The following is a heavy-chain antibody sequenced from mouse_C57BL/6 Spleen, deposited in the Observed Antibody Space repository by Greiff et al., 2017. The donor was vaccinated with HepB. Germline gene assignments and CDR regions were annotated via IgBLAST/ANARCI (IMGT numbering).Heavy chain of an antibody. CDR2: INPNNGGT. CDR3: ARKSVYYYGSIPYYFDY. V-gene: IGHV1-22*01. D-gene: IGHD1-1*01. Sequence: EVQLQQSGPELVKPGASVKMSCKASGYTFTDYNMHWVKQSHGKSLEWIGYINPNNGGTSYNQKFKGKATLTVNKSSSTAYMELRSLTSEDSAVYYCARKSVYYYGSIPYYFDYWGQGTTLTVSS. J-gene: IGHJ2*01. CDR1: GYTFTDYN.